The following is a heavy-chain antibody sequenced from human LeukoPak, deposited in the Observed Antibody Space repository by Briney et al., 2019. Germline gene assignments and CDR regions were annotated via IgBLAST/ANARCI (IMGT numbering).Heavy chain of an antibody. D-gene: IGHD5-18*01. CDR2: IYTSGST. Sequence: SETLSLTCTVSGGSISSYYWSWIRQPAGKGLEWIGRIYTSGSTNYNPSLKSRVTMSVDTSKNQFSLKLSSVTAADTAVYYCARGDSYGYPFPYFDYWGQGTLVTVSS. CDR3: ARGDSYGYPFPYFDY. J-gene: IGHJ4*02. CDR1: GGSISSYY. V-gene: IGHV4-4*07.